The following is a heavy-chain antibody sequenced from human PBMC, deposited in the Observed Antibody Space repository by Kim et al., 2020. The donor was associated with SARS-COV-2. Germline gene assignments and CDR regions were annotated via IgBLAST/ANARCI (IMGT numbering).Heavy chain of an antibody. CDR2: TYYRSKWYN. J-gene: IGHJ6*02. D-gene: IGHD5-12*01. Sequence: SQTLSLTCTISGDSVSSNSAAWNWIRQSPSRGLEWLGRTYYRSKWYNDYAVSVKSRITINPDTSKNQFSLQLNSVTPEDTAVYYCARVGGYDYDYYYGMDVWGQGTTVTVSS. V-gene: IGHV6-1*01. CDR1: GDSVSSNSAA. CDR3: ARVGGYDYDYYYGMDV.